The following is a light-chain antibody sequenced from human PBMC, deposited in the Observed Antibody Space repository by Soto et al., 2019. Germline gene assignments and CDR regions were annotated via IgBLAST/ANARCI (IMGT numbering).Light chain of an antibody. V-gene: IGKV3-15*01. CDR1: QGIGDT. Sequence: EIVMTQSPATLSVSPGEGATLSCRASQGIGDTLAWYQQKPGQTPRLLIYDTSIRATGVPARFSGSRSGAEFTLTISSLQSEDFAVYYCQQYESFSPYTFGRGTRLEIK. CDR2: DTS. CDR3: QQYESFSPYT. J-gene: IGKJ2*01.